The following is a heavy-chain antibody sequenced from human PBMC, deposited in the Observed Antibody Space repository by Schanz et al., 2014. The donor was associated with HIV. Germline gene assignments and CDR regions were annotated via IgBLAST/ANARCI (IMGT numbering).Heavy chain of an antibody. Sequence: QVQLVQSGAEVKKPGASVKVSCKASGYTFTSQYMHWVRQAPGQGLEWMGLINPYDGSTSNAQKFQGRLPMTRDTSPSTVYMQLSSLTSDDTAVYYCARGDILTGLYPYYFDSWGQGTLVTVSS. CDR2: INPYDGST. CDR1: GYTFTSQY. V-gene: IGHV1-46*01. J-gene: IGHJ4*02. D-gene: IGHD3-9*01. CDR3: ARGDILTGLYPYYFDS.